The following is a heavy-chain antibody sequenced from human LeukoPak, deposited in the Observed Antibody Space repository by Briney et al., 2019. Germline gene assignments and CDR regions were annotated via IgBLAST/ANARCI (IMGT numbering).Heavy chain of an antibody. D-gene: IGHD6-13*01. Sequence: ASVKVSCKASGYTFTSYYMHWVRQAPGQGLGWMGIINPSGGSTSYAQKFQGRVTMTEDTSTDTAYMELSSLRSEDTAVYYCAIYTYSSSWYPFDYWGQGTLVTVSS. CDR2: INPSGGST. J-gene: IGHJ4*02. CDR1: GYTFTSYY. CDR3: AIYTYSSSWYPFDY. V-gene: IGHV1-46*01.